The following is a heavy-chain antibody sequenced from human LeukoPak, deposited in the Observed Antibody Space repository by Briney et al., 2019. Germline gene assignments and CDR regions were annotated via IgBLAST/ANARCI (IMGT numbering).Heavy chain of an antibody. V-gene: IGHV3-30-3*01. CDR2: ISYDGSNK. CDR3: ARGPGGPLAVAGHWGY. CDR1: GFTFSSYA. J-gene: IGHJ4*02. Sequence: GGSLRLSCAASGFTFSSYAMHWVRQAPGKGLEWVAVISYDGSNKYYADSVKGRFTISRDNSKNTLYLQMNSLRAEDTAVYYCARGPGGPLAVAGHWGYWGQGTLVTVSS. D-gene: IGHD6-19*01.